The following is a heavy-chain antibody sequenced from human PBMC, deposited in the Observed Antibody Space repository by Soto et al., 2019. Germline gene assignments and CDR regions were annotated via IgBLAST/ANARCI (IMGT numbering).Heavy chain of an antibody. J-gene: IGHJ4*02. D-gene: IGHD4-17*01. CDR1: GYTFTSYA. CDR3: ARVKFGTSGVTTQEFDY. Sequence: ASVKVSCKASGYTFTSYAMHWVRQAPGQRLEWMGWINAGNGNTKYSQKFQGRVTITRDTSASTAYMELSSLRSEDTAVYYCARVKFGTSGVTTQEFDYWGQGTLVTVSS. CDR2: INAGNGNT. V-gene: IGHV1-3*01.